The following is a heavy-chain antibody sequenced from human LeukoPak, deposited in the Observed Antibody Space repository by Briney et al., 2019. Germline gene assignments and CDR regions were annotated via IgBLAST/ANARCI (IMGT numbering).Heavy chain of an antibody. J-gene: IGHJ6*02. D-gene: IGHD3-10*01. CDR3: AKDGADPSAPSPKYGSGSYLVFYGMDV. CDR1: GFTFSSYG. V-gene: IGHV3-30*18. CDR2: ISYDGSKK. Sequence: GGSLRPSCAASGFTFSSYGMHWVRQAPGKGLEWVAVISYDGSKKYYADSVKGRFAISRDNSKNTLYLQMSSLRAEDTAVYYCAKDGADPSAPSPKYGSGSYLVFYGMDVWGQGTTVTVSS.